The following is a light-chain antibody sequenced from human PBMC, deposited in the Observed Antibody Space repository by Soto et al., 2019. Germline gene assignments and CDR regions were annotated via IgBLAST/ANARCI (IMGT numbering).Light chain of an antibody. CDR2: EVR. CDR3: SSYTSSSTWV. V-gene: IGLV2-14*01. CDR1: SSDVGAYNY. J-gene: IGLJ3*02. Sequence: QSALTHPASVSGSPGQSITISCTGTSSDVGAYNYVSWYQQHPGKAPKLMIYEVRNRPSGVSDRFSGSRSGNTASLTISGLQAEDESDYYCSSYTSSSTWVFGGGTKLTVL.